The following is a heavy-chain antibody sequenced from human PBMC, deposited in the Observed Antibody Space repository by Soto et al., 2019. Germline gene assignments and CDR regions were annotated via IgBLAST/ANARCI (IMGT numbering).Heavy chain of an antibody. CDR1: GIFFSSFG. D-gene: IGHD4-17*01. J-gene: IGHJ4*01. V-gene: IGHV3-30*03. Sequence: QVQLVESGGGVVQAGTSLRLSCAVSGIFFSSFGMHWVRQAPGKGLEWVALISHDGSSSFYADAVRGRFTISRDNSRDTVFLQTSGLRTEDTALYYCMTPGSADHSDYWGNGTLVTVSS. CDR3: MTPGSADHSDY. CDR2: ISHDGSSS.